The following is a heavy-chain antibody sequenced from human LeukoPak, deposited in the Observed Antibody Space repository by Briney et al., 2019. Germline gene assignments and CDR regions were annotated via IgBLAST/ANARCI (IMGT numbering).Heavy chain of an antibody. CDR3: ARGGGYSSSWYGGYFDY. Sequence: SETLSLTCAVYGGSFSGYYWSWIRQPPGKGLEWIGEINHSGSTNYNPPLKSRVTISVATSKDQFSMKLSSVTAADTAVYYCARGGGYSSSWYGGYFDYWGQGTLVTVSS. V-gene: IGHV4-34*01. J-gene: IGHJ4*02. D-gene: IGHD6-13*01. CDR2: INHSGST. CDR1: GGSFSGYY.